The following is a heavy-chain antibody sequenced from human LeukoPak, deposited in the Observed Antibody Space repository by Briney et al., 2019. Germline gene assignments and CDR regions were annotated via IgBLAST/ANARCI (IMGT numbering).Heavy chain of an antibody. CDR1: GYSISSGYY. V-gene: IGHV4-38-2*01. D-gene: IGHD3-3*01. J-gene: IGHJ4*02. CDR2: IYHSGRT. CDR3: ASTIFGVAFDY. Sequence: SETVSLTCAVSGYSISSGYYWGWIRQPPGKGLEWIGSIYHSGRTYYNPSLKSRVTISVDTSKNQLSLKLSSVTAADTAVYYCASTIFGVAFDYWGQGTLVTVSS.